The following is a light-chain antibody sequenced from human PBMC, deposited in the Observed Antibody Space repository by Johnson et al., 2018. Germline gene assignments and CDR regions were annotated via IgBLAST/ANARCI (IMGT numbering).Light chain of an antibody. J-gene: IGLJ1*01. CDR2: ENN. CDR3: GTWDSSLSAGNV. Sequence: QSVLTQPPSVSAAPGQKVTISCSGSSSNIGNNYVSWYQQLPGTAPKLLIYENNKRPSGIPDRFSGSKSGTSATLGITGLQTGDEADYYLGTWDSSLSAGNVFCTGTKVTFL. V-gene: IGLV1-51*02. CDR1: SSNIGNNY.